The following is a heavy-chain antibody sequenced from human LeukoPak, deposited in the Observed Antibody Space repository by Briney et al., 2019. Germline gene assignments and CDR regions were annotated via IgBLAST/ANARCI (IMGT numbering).Heavy chain of an antibody. CDR1: GGSISSYY. CDR2: IYYSGST. D-gene: IGHD6-19*01. J-gene: IGHJ4*02. Sequence: KPSETLSLTCPVSGGSISSYYWSWIRQPPGKGLEWIGYIYYSGSTNYNPSLKSRVTISVDTSKNQFSLELSSVTAADTAIYYCAGGRWSGWYFNYWGQGTLVTVSS. V-gene: IGHV4-59*01. CDR3: AGGRWSGWYFNY.